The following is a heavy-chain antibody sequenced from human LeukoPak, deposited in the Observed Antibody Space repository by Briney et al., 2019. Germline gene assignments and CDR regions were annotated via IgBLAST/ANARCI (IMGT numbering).Heavy chain of an antibody. D-gene: IGHD2-21*02. CDR1: GGTFSSYA. J-gene: IGHJ5*02. Sequence: ASVKVSCKASGGTFSSYAISWVRQAPGQGLEWMGRIIPILGIANYAKKFQGRVTMTTDTSTSTAYMELKSLRSDDTAVYYCARAVTAMLASNWFDPWGQGTLVTVSS. CDR3: ARAVTAMLASNWFDP. CDR2: IIPILGIA. V-gene: IGHV1-69*04.